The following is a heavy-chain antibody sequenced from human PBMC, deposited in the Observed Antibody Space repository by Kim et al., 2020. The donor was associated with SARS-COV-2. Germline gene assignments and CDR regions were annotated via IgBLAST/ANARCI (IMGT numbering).Heavy chain of an antibody. D-gene: IGHD6-19*01. Sequence: SETLSLTCTVSGGSISSSSYYWGWIRQPPGKGLEWIGSIYYSGSTYYNPSLKSRVTISVDTSKNQFSLKLSSVTAADTAVYYCARHPTKWLVYSLWFDPLFQGTLFTVTS. CDR2: IYYSGST. CDR1: GGSISSSSYY. V-gene: IGHV4-39*01. J-gene: IGHJ5*01. CDR3: ARHPTKWLVYSLWFDP.